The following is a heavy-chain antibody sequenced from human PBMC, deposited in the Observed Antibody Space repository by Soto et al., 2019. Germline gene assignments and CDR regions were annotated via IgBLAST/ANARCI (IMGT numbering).Heavy chain of an antibody. CDR1: GGSISSYY. Sequence: PSETLSLTCTVSGGSISSYYWSWIRQPPGKGLEWIGYIHHSGSTNYNPSLKSRVTISLDTSKNQFSLKLSSVTAADAAVFYCASYGRGTYYYGYYFHHWGQGTPVTVSS. D-gene: IGHD3-10*01. V-gene: IGHV4-59*12. J-gene: IGHJ4*02. CDR3: ASYGRGTYYYGYYFHH. CDR2: IHHSGST.